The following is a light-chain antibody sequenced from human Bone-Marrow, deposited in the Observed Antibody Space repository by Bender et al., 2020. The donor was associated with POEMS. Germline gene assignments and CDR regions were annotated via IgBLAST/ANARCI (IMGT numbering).Light chain of an antibody. Sequence: QSALTQPASVSGSPGQLITISCSGTSSDVGTYDHVSWYHPHPGKAPKVLIYEVTKRPSVISDRFSASKSGNTASLTVSGLQAEDEAYYYCNSYAGNNNMVFGGGTKLTVL. CDR1: SSDVGTYDH. CDR3: NSYAGNNNMV. V-gene: IGLV2-14*02. CDR2: EVT. J-gene: IGLJ2*01.